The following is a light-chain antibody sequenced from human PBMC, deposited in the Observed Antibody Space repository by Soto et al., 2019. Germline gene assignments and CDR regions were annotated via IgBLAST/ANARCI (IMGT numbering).Light chain of an antibody. CDR1: QSVSNNY. CDR2: GAS. V-gene: IGKV3D-20*02. J-gene: IGKJ5*01. CDR3: QQYSNWHPIT. Sequence: EIVLTQSPGTLSLSPGERATLSCRASQSVSNNYLAWYQQKPGQAPGLIIYGASNRANGIPDRFSGSGSGTDFTLTISSLQSEDFAVYYCQQYSNWHPITFGQGTRLEIK.